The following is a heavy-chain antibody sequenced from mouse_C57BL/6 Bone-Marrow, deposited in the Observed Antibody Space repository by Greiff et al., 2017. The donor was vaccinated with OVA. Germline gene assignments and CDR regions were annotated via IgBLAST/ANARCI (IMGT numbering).Heavy chain of an antibody. CDR1: GFNIKDYY. V-gene: IGHV14-2*01. CDR3: LIYYDYAAGFDY. D-gene: IGHD2-4*01. Sequence: LQQSGAELVKPGASVKLSCTASGFNIKDYYMHWVKQRTEQGLEWIGRIDPEDGETKYAPKFQGKATLTADTSSNTAYLQLSSLTSEDTAFYYCLIYYDYAAGFDYWGQGTTLTVSS. CDR2: IDPEDGET. J-gene: IGHJ2*01.